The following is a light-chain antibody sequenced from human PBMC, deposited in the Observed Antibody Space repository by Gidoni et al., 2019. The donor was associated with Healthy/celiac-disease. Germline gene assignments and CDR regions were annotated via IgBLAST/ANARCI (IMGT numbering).Light chain of an antibody. J-gene: IGKJ3*01. CDR2: KAS. Sequence: DSQMTQAPSPLSATVGDRVTSTGRASQSISSWLAWYQQKPGKAPKLLIYKASSLESGVPSRFSGSGSGTEFTLTISSLQPDDFATYYCQQGFTFGPGTKVEIK. CDR3: QQGFT. CDR1: QSISSW. V-gene: IGKV1-5*03.